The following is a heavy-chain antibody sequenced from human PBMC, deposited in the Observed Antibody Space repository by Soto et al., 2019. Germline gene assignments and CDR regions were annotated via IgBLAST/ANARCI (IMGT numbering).Heavy chain of an antibody. D-gene: IGHD6-6*01. CDR1: GGTFSSYA. V-gene: IGHV1-69*06. CDR2: IIPIFGTA. CDR3: ARSQQLVRAWFDP. J-gene: IGHJ5*02. Sequence: SVKVSCKASGGTFSSYAISWVRQAPGQGPEWMGGIIPIFGTANYAQKFQGRVTITADKSTSTAYMELSSLRSEDTAVYYCARSQQLVRAWFDPWGQGTLVTVSS.